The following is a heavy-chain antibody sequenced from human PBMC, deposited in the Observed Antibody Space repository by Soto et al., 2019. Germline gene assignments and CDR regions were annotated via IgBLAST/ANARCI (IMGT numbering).Heavy chain of an antibody. CDR3: ARDFAYCSGGSCFNWFDP. CDR2: IYYSGST. J-gene: IGHJ5*02. CDR1: GGSISSYY. V-gene: IGHV4-59*01. D-gene: IGHD2-15*01. Sequence: PSETLSLTCTVSGGSISSYYWSWIRQPPGKGLEWIGYIYYSGSTNYNPSLKSRVTISVDTSKNQFSLKLSSVTAADTAVYYCARDFAYCSGGSCFNWFDPWGQGTLVTVLL.